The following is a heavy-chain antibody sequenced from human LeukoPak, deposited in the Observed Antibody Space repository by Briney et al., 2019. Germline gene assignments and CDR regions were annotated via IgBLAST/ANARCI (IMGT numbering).Heavy chain of an antibody. CDR3: ARPRYYYDSSGYFDY. V-gene: IGHV3-30-3*01. CDR2: ISYDESNK. CDR1: GFTFSSYA. D-gene: IGHD3-22*01. Sequence: GGSLRLSCAASGFTFSSYAMHWVRQAPGKGLEWVAVISYDESNKYYADSVKGRFTISRDNSKNTLYLQMNSLRAEDTAVYYCARPRYYYDSSGYFDYWGQGTLVTVPS. J-gene: IGHJ4*02.